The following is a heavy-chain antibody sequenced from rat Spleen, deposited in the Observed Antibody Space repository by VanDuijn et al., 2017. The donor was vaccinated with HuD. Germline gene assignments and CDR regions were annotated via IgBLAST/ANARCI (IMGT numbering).Heavy chain of an antibody. D-gene: IGHD1-11*01. CDR1: GFSLTTYN. Sequence: QVQLKESGPGLVQPSQTLSLTCTVSGFSLTTYNVHWVRQPTGKGLEWMGIIWTGGSTDYNSALRSRLSISRDTAKSQIFLKMKSLQTEYIATYYWAGGGYGGSYYFDYWGQGFMVTCSS. V-gene: IGHV2-30*01. CDR3: AGGGYGGSYYFDY. CDR2: IWTGGST. J-gene: IGHJ2*01.